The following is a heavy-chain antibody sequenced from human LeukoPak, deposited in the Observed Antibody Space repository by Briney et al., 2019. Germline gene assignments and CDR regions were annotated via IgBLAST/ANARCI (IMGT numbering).Heavy chain of an antibody. V-gene: IGHV1-69*04. CDR2: IIPILGIA. CDR1: GYTFTSYG. Sequence: ASVKVSCKASGYTFTSYGISWVRQAPGQGLEWMGRIIPILGIANYAQKFQGRVTITADKSTSTAYMELSSLRSEDTAVYYCARVGDYYDSSGYYYVGYFDYWGQGTLVTVSS. D-gene: IGHD3-22*01. CDR3: ARVGDYYDSSGYYYVGYFDY. J-gene: IGHJ4*02.